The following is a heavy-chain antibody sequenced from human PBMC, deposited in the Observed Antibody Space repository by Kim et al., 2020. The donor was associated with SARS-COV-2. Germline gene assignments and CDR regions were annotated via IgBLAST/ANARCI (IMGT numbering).Heavy chain of an antibody. D-gene: IGHD6-13*01. Sequence: DSVKGRFAISRDNAKNSLYLQVNSVRAEDTAVYYCARVALGSSNWYWFDPWGQGTLVTVSS. J-gene: IGHJ5*02. V-gene: IGHV3-11*05. CDR3: ARVALGSSNWYWFDP.